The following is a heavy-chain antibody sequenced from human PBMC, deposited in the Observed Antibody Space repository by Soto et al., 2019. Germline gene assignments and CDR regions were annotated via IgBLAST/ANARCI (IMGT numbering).Heavy chain of an antibody. Sequence: QVQLVQSGAEVKKPGASVKVSCKASGYTFTSYGISWVRQAPGQGLEWMGWISAYNGNTNYAQKLQGRVTMTTDTSTSTAYMELRSRRSDDTAVYYCARDRERDSSSWYTYYYYYGMDVWGQGTTVTVSS. CDR1: GYTFTSYG. J-gene: IGHJ6*02. CDR2: ISAYNGNT. CDR3: ARDRERDSSSWYTYYYYYGMDV. V-gene: IGHV1-18*01. D-gene: IGHD6-13*01.